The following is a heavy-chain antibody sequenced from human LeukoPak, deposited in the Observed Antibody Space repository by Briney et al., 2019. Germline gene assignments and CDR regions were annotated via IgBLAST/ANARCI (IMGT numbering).Heavy chain of an antibody. J-gene: IGHJ4*02. CDR2: ISRDGSNK. V-gene: IGHV3-30*04. Sequence: PGGSLRLSCAASGFTFSSHAMHWVRQAPGKGLEWVAAISRDGSNKYYADSVTGRFTISRDNSKNTLYLQVNSLKTEDSAVYYCASLQPGVRISGVFDHWGQGTQVTVSS. CDR1: GFTFSSHA. D-gene: IGHD3-3*02. CDR3: ASLQPGVRISGVFDH.